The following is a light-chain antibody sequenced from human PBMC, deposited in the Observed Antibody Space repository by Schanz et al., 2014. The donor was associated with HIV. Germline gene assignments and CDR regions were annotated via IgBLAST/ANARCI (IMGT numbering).Light chain of an antibody. CDR3: QQASEYPLT. Sequence: DIQMTQSPSTLSASVGDRVTVTCRASQSISSWLAWYQQKPGKAPNLLIYKSSTLESGVPSRFSGSGSGTEFTLTITNLQPDDFATYYCQQASEYPLTFGGGTKVEIK. CDR1: QSISSW. J-gene: IGKJ4*01. CDR2: KSS. V-gene: IGKV1-5*03.